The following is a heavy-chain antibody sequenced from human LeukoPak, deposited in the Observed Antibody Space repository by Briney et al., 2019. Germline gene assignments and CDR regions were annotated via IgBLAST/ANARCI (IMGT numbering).Heavy chain of an antibody. V-gene: IGHV4-39*01. Sequence: SETLSLTCTVSGGSISSSSYYWGWIRQPPGKGLEWIGSIYYSGSTYYNPSLKSRVTISVDTSKNQFSLKLSSVTAADTAVYYCASGMGGDFRFDYWGQGTLVTVSS. CDR1: GGSISSSSYY. D-gene: IGHD2-21*02. J-gene: IGHJ4*02. CDR2: IYYSGST. CDR3: ASGMGGDFRFDY.